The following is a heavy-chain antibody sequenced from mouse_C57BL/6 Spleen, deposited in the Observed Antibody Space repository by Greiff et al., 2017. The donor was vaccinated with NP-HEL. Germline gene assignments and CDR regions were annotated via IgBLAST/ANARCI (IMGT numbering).Heavy chain of an antibody. J-gene: IGHJ2*01. CDR3: TTPLYYGSSYVDY. V-gene: IGHV14-4*01. CDR1: GFNIKDDY. D-gene: IGHD1-1*01. Sequence: VQLQQSGAELVRPGASVKLSCTASGFNIKDDYMHWVKQRPEQGLEWIGWIDPENGDTEYASKFQGKATITADTSSNTAYLQLSSLTSEDTAVYYCTTPLYYGSSYVDYWGQGTTLTVSS. CDR2: IDPENGDT.